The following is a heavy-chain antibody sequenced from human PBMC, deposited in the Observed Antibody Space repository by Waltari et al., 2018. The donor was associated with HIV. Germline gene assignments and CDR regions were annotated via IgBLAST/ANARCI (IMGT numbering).Heavy chain of an antibody. CDR2: ISSGGSTT. D-gene: IGHD3-16*02. CDR3: ARYRPEVHYYNGMDV. Sequence: EVQLVESGGGSLQAGGSLRLLCASSGLHFRSFYMFWVRQAPGKGLVWVSRISSGGSTTSYADSVKGRFTVSRDNARNTLYLQMNSLRAEDTAVYYCARYRPEVHYYNGMDVWGQGTTVTVSS. V-gene: IGHV3-74*01. CDR1: GLHFRSFY. J-gene: IGHJ6*02.